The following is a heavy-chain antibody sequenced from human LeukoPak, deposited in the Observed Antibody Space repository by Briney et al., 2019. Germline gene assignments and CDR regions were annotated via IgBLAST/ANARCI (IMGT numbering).Heavy chain of an antibody. V-gene: IGHV4-59*08. CDR2: IHYSGTT. CDR3: ARRDGTFDN. Sequence: SETLSLTCTVSGGSVRSYYWSWIRQPPGKGLEWIGHIHYSGTTNYNPSLKRRVTISIDTSKNQFSLKLSSVTAADTAVYYCARRDGTFDNWGQGTLVTVSS. CDR1: GGSVRSYY. D-gene: IGHD2-21*02. J-gene: IGHJ4*02.